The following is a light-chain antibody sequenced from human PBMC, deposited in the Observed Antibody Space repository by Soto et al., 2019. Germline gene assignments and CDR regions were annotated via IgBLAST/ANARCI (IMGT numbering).Light chain of an antibody. CDR2: DAS. J-gene: IGKJ1*01. CDR3: QHYNSYSEA. Sequence: GAIVTITCRASQTISTWMAWYQQKPGKAPKLLVYDASTLQSGVASRFSGSGSGTEFTLIISGLQPDDSATYYCQHYNSYSEAFGQGTKVDIK. V-gene: IGKV1-5*01. CDR1: QTISTW.